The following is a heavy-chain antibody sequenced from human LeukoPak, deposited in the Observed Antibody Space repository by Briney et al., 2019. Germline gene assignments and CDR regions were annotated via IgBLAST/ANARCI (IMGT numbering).Heavy chain of an antibody. V-gene: IGHV1-18*01. D-gene: IGHD6-19*01. CDR1: GYTLASYG. CDR2: ISAYNGNT. Sequence: ASVKVSCKASGYTLASYGISWVRQAPGQGREGMGWISAYNGNTNYAQKVQGRVTMTTETATGTAYMELRSLSSDDPAVYYCARGGLQQWLAGIDYWGQGTLVSVSS. CDR3: ARGGLQQWLAGIDY. J-gene: IGHJ4*02.